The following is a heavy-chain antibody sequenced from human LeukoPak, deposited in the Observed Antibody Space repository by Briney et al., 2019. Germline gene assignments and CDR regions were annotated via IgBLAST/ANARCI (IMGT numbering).Heavy chain of an antibody. J-gene: IGHJ5*02. CDR2: IQPDGSEQ. CDR1: GFTFDFSSSW. D-gene: IGHD3-9*01. Sequence: GGSLRLSCAASGFTFDFSSSWMSWVRQAPGKGLEWVGNIQPDGSEQYPVDSVKGRFTISRDNSRKLLFLQMNSLRAEDTAVYYCARGGTYYDILTGYNWFDPWGQGTLVTVSS. V-gene: IGHV3-7*01. CDR3: ARGGTYYDILTGYNWFDP.